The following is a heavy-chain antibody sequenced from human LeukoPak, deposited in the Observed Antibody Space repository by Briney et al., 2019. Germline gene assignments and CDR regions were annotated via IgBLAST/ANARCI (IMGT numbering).Heavy chain of an antibody. Sequence: GGSLRLSCAASGFTFSSYWMHCVRQAPGKGLVWVSRINTDGSSTSYADSVKGRFTISRDNAKNTLYLQMNSLRAEDTAVYYCARAYYGSGSYYFYFDYWGQGTLVTVSS. J-gene: IGHJ4*02. CDR3: ARAYYGSGSYYFYFDY. CDR1: GFTFSSYW. V-gene: IGHV3-74*01. D-gene: IGHD3-10*01. CDR2: INTDGSST.